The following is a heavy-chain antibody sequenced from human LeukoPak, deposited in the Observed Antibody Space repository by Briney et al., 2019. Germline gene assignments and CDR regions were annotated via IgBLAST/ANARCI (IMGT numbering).Heavy chain of an antibody. CDR2: IRSKAYRGTT. D-gene: IGHD4-17*01. CDR3: TRGPTHLRLYYGMDV. Sequence: PGRSLRLSCTASGFIFGDHAMSCVRQSPGKGLEWVGFIRSKAYRGTTEYAASVKGRFTISRDDSNSIAYLQMNSLKIEDTAVYYCTRGPTHLRLYYGMDVWGQGTTLIVSS. CDR1: GFIFGDHA. J-gene: IGHJ6*02. V-gene: IGHV3-49*04.